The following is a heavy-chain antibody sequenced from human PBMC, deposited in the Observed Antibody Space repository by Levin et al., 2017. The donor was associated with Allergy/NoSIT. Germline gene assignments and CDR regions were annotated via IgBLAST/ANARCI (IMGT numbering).Heavy chain of an antibody. J-gene: IGHJ4*02. CDR2: IHSSGST. CDR1: GASLTSGGYY. V-gene: IGHV4-31*03. CDR3: AREGGGISAPQTFDY. Sequence: SQTLSLTCNVSGASLTSGGYYWSWIRQHPLRGLEWLGYIHSSGSTYRNPSLQSRLTISRDTSDNHLSLRLTSVTVADTADSYCAREGGGISAPQTFDYWGQGTLVTISS. D-gene: IGHD3-16*01.